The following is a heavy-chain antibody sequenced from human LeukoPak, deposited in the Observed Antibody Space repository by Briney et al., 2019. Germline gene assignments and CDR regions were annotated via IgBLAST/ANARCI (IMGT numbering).Heavy chain of an antibody. CDR2: IKPDGSLQ. V-gene: IGHV3-7*01. CDR1: GFIFSSFW. J-gene: IGHJ4*02. Sequence: GGSLRLSCTASGFIFSSFWMAWVRQAPGKGLEWVANIKPDGSLQFYGDSVKGRFAISRDNAKNSLYLQMNNLRAEDTALYYCATSYDSSGCDWGQGTLVTVSS. CDR3: ATSYDSSGCD. D-gene: IGHD3-22*01.